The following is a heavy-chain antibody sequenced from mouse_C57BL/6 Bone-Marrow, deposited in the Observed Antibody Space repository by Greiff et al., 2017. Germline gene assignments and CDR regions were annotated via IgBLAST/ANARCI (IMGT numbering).Heavy chain of an antibody. CDR1: GFTFSSYT. CDR2: ISGGGGNT. V-gene: IGHV5-9*01. D-gene: IGHD2-5*01. J-gene: IGHJ3*01. CDR3: ARPGYSNYLFAY. Sequence: EVKLVESGGGLVKPGGSLKLSCAASGFTFSSYTMSWVRQTPEKRLEWVATISGGGGNTYYPDSVKGRFTISRDNAKNHVYLQMSSLRSEDTALYYCARPGYSNYLFAYWGQGTMVAVSA.